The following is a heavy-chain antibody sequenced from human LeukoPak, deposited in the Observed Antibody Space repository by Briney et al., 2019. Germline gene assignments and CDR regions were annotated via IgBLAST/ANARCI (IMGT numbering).Heavy chain of an antibody. CDR2: INTNTGNP. J-gene: IGHJ4*02. Sequence: VASVKVSCKASGYTFTSYGISWVRQAPGQGLEWMGWINTNTGNPTYAQGFTGRFVFSLDTSVSTAYLQISSLKAEDTAVYYCARPSVDTAMVVDSWGQGTLVTVSS. CDR3: ARPSVDTAMVVDS. V-gene: IGHV7-4-1*02. D-gene: IGHD5-18*01. CDR1: GYTFTSYG.